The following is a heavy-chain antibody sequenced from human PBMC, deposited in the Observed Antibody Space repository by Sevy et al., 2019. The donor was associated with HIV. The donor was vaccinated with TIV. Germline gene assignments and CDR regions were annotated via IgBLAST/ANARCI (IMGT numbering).Heavy chain of an antibody. V-gene: IGHV4-59*08. Sequence: SETLSLTCTVSGGSMTSLYWNLIRQPPGKGLEWIANIYYNGHVNYNPALKSRVTLSLDTSKNQFSLRLSSVTAADTAMYYCAGENAWGRGYSWGQGTLVTVSS. CDR3: AGENAWGRGYS. J-gene: IGHJ4*02. CDR2: IYYNGHV. CDR1: GGSMTSLY. D-gene: IGHD1-26*01.